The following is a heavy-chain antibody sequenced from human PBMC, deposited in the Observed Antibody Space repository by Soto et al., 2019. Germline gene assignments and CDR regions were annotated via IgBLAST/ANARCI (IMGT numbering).Heavy chain of an antibody. CDR2: IYYSGST. J-gene: IGHJ5*02. CDR3: ARAADYYDSSAPFDP. Sequence: SETLSLTWTVSGGSISSFDWSWIWQRPGKGLAWIGYIYYSGSTNYNPSLKSRVTISVDTSKNQFSLKLSSVTAADTAVYYCARAADYYDSSAPFDPWGQGTLVTVSS. V-gene: IGHV4-59*01. CDR1: GGSISSFD. D-gene: IGHD3-22*01.